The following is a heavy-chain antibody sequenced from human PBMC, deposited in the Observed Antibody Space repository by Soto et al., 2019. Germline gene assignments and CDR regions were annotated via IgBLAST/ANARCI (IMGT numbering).Heavy chain of an antibody. D-gene: IGHD2-15*01. CDR1: GGSISSYY. V-gene: IGHV4-59*12. CDR3: ARRSGGPFDP. Sequence: SETLSLTCTVSGGSISSYYWSWIRQPPGKGLEWIGEINYSGSTNYNPSLKSRVTISVDTSKNQFSLKLSSVTAADTAVYYCARRSGGPFDPWGQGTLVTVLL. CDR2: INYSGST. J-gene: IGHJ5*02.